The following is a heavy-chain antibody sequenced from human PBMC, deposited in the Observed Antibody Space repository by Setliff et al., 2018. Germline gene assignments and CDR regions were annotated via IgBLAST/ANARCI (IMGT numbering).Heavy chain of an antibody. D-gene: IGHD6-19*01. J-gene: IGHJ6*03. V-gene: IGHV4-38-2*01. Sequence: PSETLSLTCAVSGSAISSGHYWGWIRQPPGKGGLEWIGRFRPSGRTYYNPSLKSRVTISLDTSKNQFSLNLTSVTAADTAVYYCARASSGWYSAYYYYMDVWGKGTTVTVSS. CDR3: ARASSGWYSAYYYYMDV. CDR2: FRPSGRT. CDR1: GSAISSGHY.